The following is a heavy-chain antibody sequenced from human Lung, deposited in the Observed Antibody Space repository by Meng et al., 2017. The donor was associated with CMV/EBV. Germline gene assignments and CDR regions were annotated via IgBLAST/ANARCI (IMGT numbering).Heavy chain of an antibody. J-gene: IGHJ5*02. D-gene: IGHD3-16*02. V-gene: IGHV3-33*06. CDR2: IWYDGSNK. Sequence: GGSLRPSCAASGFTFSSYGMNWVRQAPGKGLEWVAVIWYDGSNKYYADSVEGRFTISRDNSKNTLYLQINSLRAEDTAVYYCAKGYPTIDPWGQGTLVTVSS. CDR1: GFTFSSYG. CDR3: AKGYPTIDP.